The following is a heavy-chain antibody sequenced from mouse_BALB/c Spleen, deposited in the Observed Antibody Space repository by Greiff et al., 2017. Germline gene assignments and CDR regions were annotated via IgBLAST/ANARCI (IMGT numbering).Heavy chain of an antibody. Sequence: DVMLVESGGDLVKPGGSLKLSCAASGFTFSSYGMSWVRQTPDKRLEWVATISSGGSYTYYPDSVKGRFTISRDNAKNNLYLQMSSLKSEDTAMYYCARDGGYDAGYWYFDVWGAGTTVTVSS. J-gene: IGHJ1*01. V-gene: IGHV5-6*02. CDR3: ARDGGYDAGYWYFDV. D-gene: IGHD2-2*01. CDR2: ISSGGSYT. CDR1: GFTFSSYG.